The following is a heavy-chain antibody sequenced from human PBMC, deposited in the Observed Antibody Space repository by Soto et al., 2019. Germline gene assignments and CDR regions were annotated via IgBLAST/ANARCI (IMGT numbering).Heavy chain of an antibody. CDR3: ARHFVAVVIKGWGY. CDR2: TYYNGNA. J-gene: IGHJ4*02. V-gene: IGHV4-39*01. CDR1: GGSIDRSNYY. D-gene: IGHD3-10*01. Sequence: QLQLQESGPGLVKPSETLSLICNVSGGSIDRSNYYWDWLRQPPGKGLEWIGTTYYNGNAYYNPSLKSRVSMSVDTSKNQFSLKLVSVTAADTAVYYCARHFVAVVIKGWGYWGQGTLVTVSS.